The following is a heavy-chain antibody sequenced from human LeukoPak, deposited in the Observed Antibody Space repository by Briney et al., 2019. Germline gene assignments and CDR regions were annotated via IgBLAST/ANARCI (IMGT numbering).Heavy chain of an antibody. CDR1: EFTFSSYA. V-gene: IGHV3-21*01. CDR3: ARGEGLYYYDSSGYYFPPTTGDY. Sequence: GGSLRLSCAASEFTFSSYAMNWVRQVPGKGLEWVSGISWNSGDIVYADSVKGRFTISRDNAKNSLYLQMNSLRAEDTAVYYCARGEGLYYYDSSGYYFPPTTGDYWGQGTLVTVSS. D-gene: IGHD3-22*01. CDR2: ISWNSGDI. J-gene: IGHJ4*02.